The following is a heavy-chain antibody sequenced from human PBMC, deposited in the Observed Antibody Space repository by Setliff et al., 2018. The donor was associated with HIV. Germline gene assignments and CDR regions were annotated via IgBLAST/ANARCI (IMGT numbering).Heavy chain of an antibody. J-gene: IGHJ4*02. CDR2: TSPYNGHT. CDR1: GYTFTTYD. CDR3: ARPPSYNWNFLPYFDY. D-gene: IGHD1-7*01. Sequence: ASVKVSCKASGYTFTTYDITWVRQAPGQGLEWLGWTSPYNGHTNFAQKFQGRVTITTDESTSTAYMELSSLRSEDTAVYYCARPPSYNWNFLPYFDYWGQGTLVTVSS. V-gene: IGHV1-18*01.